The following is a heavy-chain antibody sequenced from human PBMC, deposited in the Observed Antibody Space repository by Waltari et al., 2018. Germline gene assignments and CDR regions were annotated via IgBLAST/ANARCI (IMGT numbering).Heavy chain of an antibody. Sequence: VQLVASGGALVKPGGSLRPPCAASGCTFRESYMRLVSKSPGSGLEWVSYISSNSGTAINYADSVIGRFTISRDNAKNSLYLQMNSLRVEDTAFYYCARAESYGDYDDSRLYFDWWGPGTLVTVSS. V-gene: IGHV3-11*04. J-gene: IGHJ4*02. D-gene: IGHD4-17*01. CDR1: GCTFRESY. CDR3: ARAESYGDYDDSRLYFDW. CDR2: ISSNSGTAI.